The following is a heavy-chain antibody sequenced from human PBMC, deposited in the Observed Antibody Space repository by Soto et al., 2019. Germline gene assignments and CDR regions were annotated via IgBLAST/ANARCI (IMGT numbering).Heavy chain of an antibody. CDR2: IWYDGSNK. V-gene: IGHV3-33*01. Sequence: PGGSLRLSCAASGFTFSSYGMHWVRQAPGKGLEWVAVIWYDGSNKYYADSVKGRFTISRDNSKNTLYLQMNSLRAEDTAVYYCARSPYSSSVDYWGQGTLVTVSS. CDR3: ARSPYSSSVDY. D-gene: IGHD6-6*01. J-gene: IGHJ4*02. CDR1: GFTFSSYG.